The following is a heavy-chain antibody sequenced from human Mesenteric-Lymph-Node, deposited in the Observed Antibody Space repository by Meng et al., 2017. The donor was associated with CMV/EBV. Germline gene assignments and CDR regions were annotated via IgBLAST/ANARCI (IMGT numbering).Heavy chain of an antibody. CDR2: INHRGST. J-gene: IGHJ4*02. CDR3: ARGGVRGVAWWAY. D-gene: IGHD3-10*01. CDR1: GGSFGDHY. Sequence: TCAVYGGSFGDHYWSWIRQSPGKGLEWLGEINHRGSTNYSPPLKSRVSISLDTSKNQFSLRLSSVTAADTAVYYCARGGVRGVAWWAYWGQGTLVSLL. V-gene: IGHV4-34*01.